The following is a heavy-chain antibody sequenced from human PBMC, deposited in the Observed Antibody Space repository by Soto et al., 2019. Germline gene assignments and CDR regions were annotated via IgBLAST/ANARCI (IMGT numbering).Heavy chain of an antibody. D-gene: IGHD2-15*01. CDR1: GFTFSSYG. CDR2: ISGSGGST. Sequence: GGSLRLSCAASGFTFSSYGMNWVRQAPGKGLEWVSEISGSGGSTYYADSVKGRFTISRDNSKNTLYLQMNSLRAEDTAVYYCAKQYCSGRTCYGYFDYWGQGSMVTVYS. V-gene: IGHV3-23*01. J-gene: IGHJ4*02. CDR3: AKQYCSGRTCYGYFDY.